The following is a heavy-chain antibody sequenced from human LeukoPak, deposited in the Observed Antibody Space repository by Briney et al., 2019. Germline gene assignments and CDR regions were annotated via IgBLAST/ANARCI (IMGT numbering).Heavy chain of an antibody. CDR1: GFTFSRHG. CDR3: ARRLGAVAGSFDY. J-gene: IGHJ4*02. CDR2: ISNDGSRK. D-gene: IGHD6-19*01. V-gene: IGHV3-30*03. Sequence: GRSLRLSCAPSGFTFSRHGMHWVRQAPGKGLEWVAIISNDGSRKYYAHSVEGRFTISRDNSKNTLYLQMNSLRAEDTAVYYCARRLGAVAGSFDYWGQGTLVTVSS.